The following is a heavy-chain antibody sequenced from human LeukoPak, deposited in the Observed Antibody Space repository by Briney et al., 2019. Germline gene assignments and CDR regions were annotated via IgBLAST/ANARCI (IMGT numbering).Heavy chain of an antibody. CDR1: GDSISSYY. V-gene: IGHV4-59*01. CDR3: ARVYYSNSYDYWYFDL. J-gene: IGHJ2*01. Sequence: SETLSLTCTVSGDSISSYYWSWIRQPPGKGLEWIGEIYHSGSTNYNPSLKSRVTISVDTSKNQFSLKLSSVTAADTAVYYCARVYYSNSYDYWYFDLWGRGTLVTVSS. CDR2: IYHSGST. D-gene: IGHD6-13*01.